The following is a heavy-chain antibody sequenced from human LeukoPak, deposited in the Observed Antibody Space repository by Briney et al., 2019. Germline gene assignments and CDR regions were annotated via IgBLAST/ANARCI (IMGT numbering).Heavy chain of an antibody. V-gene: IGHV4-38-2*02. J-gene: IGHJ4*02. CDR2: ISHSGST. CDR3: ARPTIWFGELSPYFDY. D-gene: IGHD3-10*01. Sequence: SETLSLTCTVSGYSISSGYYWGWIRQPPGKGLEWIGSISHSGSTYYNSSLKSRLTISLETPKNQFSLKLSSVTAADTAVYYCARPTIWFGELSPYFDYWGQGTLVTVSS. CDR1: GYSISSGYY.